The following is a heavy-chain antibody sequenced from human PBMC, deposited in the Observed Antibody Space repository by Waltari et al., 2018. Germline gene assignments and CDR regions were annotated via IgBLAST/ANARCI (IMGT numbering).Heavy chain of an antibody. CDR3: ARLSVLVAATWFDP. D-gene: IGHD2-15*01. CDR2: IYPGDSDT. Sequence: VQLVQSGAEVKKPGASLKISCKGSGYSFTSYWIAWVRQIPGKGLEWMGIIYPGDSDTRYSPSFQGQVTISADKSIRTAYLQWSSLKASDTAMYYCARLSVLVAATWFDPWGQGTLVTVSS. CDR1: GYSFTSYW. J-gene: IGHJ5*02. V-gene: IGHV5-51*01.